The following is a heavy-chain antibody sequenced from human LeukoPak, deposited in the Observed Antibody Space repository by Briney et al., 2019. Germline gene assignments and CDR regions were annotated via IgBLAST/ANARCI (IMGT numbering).Heavy chain of an antibody. Sequence: ASVKVSCKASGYTFTSYDINWVRQATGQGLEWMGWMNPNSGNTGYAQKFQGRVTMTRNTSISTAYMELSSLRSEDTAVYYCARGFNSYDYYYYYYMDVWGKGTTVTVSS. V-gene: IGHV1-8*01. CDR2: MNPNSGNT. CDR3: ARGFNSYDYYYYYYMDV. CDR1: GYTFTSYD. J-gene: IGHJ6*03. D-gene: IGHD5-18*01.